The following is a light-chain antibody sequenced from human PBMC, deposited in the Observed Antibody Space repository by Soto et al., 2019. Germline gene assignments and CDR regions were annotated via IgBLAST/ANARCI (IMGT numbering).Light chain of an antibody. CDR2: GAT. J-gene: IGKJ3*01. CDR1: QSVSGNY. CDR3: QQYGRSATFT. V-gene: IGKV3-20*01. Sequence: EIVLTQSQCTLSLSPGARPTLSCRAGQSVSGNYLAWYQQKLGQAPRLXLYGATSRATGIPDRFSGSVSATDFTPTISRLEPEDFAVYYCQQYGRSATFTFGPGTKVDIK.